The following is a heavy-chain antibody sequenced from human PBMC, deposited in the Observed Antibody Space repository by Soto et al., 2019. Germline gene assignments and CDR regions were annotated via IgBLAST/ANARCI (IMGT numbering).Heavy chain of an antibody. Sequence: QVRLQQLGTGQLKPSETLPLTCAVYGGSFSDYYWSWVRQPRGKGLEWIGEINHSGSTNYNPSLKSRVTISVDTSKNQFSLKLNSVTAADTAVYYCAREVPSRYFDLWGRGTPVTVSS. V-gene: IGHV4-34*02. CDR2: INHSGST. J-gene: IGHJ2*01. D-gene: IGHD3-10*01. CDR1: GGSFSDYY. CDR3: AREVPSRYFDL.